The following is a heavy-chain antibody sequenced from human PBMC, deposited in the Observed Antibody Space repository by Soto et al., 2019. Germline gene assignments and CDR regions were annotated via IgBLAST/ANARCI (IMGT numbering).Heavy chain of an antibody. D-gene: IGHD6-19*01. CDR1: GFTVSTNH. V-gene: IGHV3-53*01. CDR3: ARGRYSSGWYRFNAFDI. CDR2: IYSGKST. J-gene: IGHJ3*02. Sequence: PGGSLRLSCAASGFTVSTNHMSWVRQAPGKGLEWVSVIYSGKSTFYADSVKGRFTISRDNAKNSLYLQMNSLRAEDTAVYYCARGRYSSGWYRFNAFDIWGQGTMVTVSS.